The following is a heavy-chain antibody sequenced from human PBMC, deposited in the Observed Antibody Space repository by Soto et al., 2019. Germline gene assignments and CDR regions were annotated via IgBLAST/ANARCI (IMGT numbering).Heavy chain of an antibody. CDR2: VSAYNGNK. D-gene: IGHD2-15*01. V-gene: IGHV1-18*04. Sequence: GASVKVSCKASGYMFTTYGISWVRQVPGQGLEWMAWVSAYNGNKKYAQKFQDRITMTIDTSTSTVSMEFRSLTPDDTAIYYCERNGGRMVARPLEYWGQGNLVPV. J-gene: IGHJ1*01. CDR1: GYMFTTYG. CDR3: ERNGGRMVARPLEY.